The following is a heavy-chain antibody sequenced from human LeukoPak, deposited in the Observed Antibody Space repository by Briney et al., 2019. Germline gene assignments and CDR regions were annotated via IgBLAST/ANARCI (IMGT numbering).Heavy chain of an antibody. CDR2: TYYRSKWYN. J-gene: IGHJ3*02. D-gene: IGHD2-2*01. V-gene: IGHV6-1*01. CDR1: GESVSRNSAA. Sequence: SQTLSLTCAICGESVSRNSAAWNWIRQSPSRGLEWLGRTYYRSKWYNDYAVSVKSRITINPDTSKNQFSLQLNSVTPEDTAVYYCARVNRCSSTSCHAAYAFDIWGQGTMVTVSS. CDR3: ARVNRCSSTSCHAAYAFDI.